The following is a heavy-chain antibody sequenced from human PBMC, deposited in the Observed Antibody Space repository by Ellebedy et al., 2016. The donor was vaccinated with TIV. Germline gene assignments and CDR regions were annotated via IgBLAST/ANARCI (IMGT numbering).Heavy chain of an antibody. J-gene: IGHJ3*02. V-gene: IGHV4-34*01. Sequence: SETLSLTCAVYGGSFSGYYWSWIRQPPGKGLEWIGEINHSGSTNYNPSLKSRVTISVDTSKNQFSLKLSSVTAADTAVYYCARGPPADPQHATASDAFDIWGQGTMVTVSS. CDR1: GGSFSGYY. CDR3: ARGPPADPQHATASDAFDI. CDR2: INHSGST. D-gene: IGHD2-15*01.